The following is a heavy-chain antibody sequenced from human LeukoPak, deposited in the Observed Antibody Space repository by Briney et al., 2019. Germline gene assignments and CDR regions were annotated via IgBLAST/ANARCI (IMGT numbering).Heavy chain of an antibody. CDR1: GFTFSSNA. Sequence: PGGSLRLSCAASGFTFSSNAMTWVRQAPGNGLEWVSTISASGGSTYYADSVKGRFTISRDNSKNTLYLQMSSLRAEDTAVYYCAKHLASRPTTVTDSWGQGTLVTAS. D-gene: IGHD4-17*01. J-gene: IGHJ5*02. CDR2: ISASGGST. CDR3: AKHLASRPTTVTDS. V-gene: IGHV3-23*01.